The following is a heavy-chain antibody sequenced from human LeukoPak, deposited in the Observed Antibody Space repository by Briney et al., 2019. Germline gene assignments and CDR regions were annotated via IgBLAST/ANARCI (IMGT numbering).Heavy chain of an antibody. CDR2: ILDSGGGT. CDR1: GITFSSDG. J-gene: IGHJ4*02. V-gene: IGHV3-21*01. CDR3: ARGEQWLPTGIDY. D-gene: IGHD6-19*01. Sequence: PGGSLRLSCAASGITFSSDGMNWVRQVPGKGLEWVSSILDSGGGTTYADSVKGRFTISRDNAKNSLYLQMNSLRAEDTAVYYCARGEQWLPTGIDYWGQGTLVTVSS.